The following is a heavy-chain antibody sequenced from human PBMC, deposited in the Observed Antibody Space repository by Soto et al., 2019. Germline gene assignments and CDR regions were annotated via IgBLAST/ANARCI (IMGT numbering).Heavy chain of an antibody. Sequence: GGSLRLSCAASGFTFSSYAVSWVRQAPGKGLEWVSAISGSGGSTYYADSVKGRFTISRDNSKNTLYLQMNSLRAEDTAVYYCAKIPWFGELISWFDPWGQGTLVTVSS. CDR3: AKIPWFGELISWFDP. CDR2: ISGSGGST. CDR1: GFTFSSYA. D-gene: IGHD3-10*01. V-gene: IGHV3-23*01. J-gene: IGHJ5*02.